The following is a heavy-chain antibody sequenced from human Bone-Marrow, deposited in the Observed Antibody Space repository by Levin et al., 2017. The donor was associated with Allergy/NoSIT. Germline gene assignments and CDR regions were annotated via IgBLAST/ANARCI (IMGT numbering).Heavy chain of an antibody. CDR2: IQSNGKT. CDR3: ARDRFYSDSGSNFSWFDP. CDR1: GFTFSTYW. V-gene: IGHV3-74*01. D-gene: IGHD3-10*01. J-gene: IGHJ5*02. Sequence: GESLKISCAASGFTFSTYWMHWVRQAPGKGLVWVSRIQSNGKTNYADSVKGRFTISRDNAKNTLYLQMNSLTVEDTAVYYCARDRFYSDSGSNFSWFDPWGQETLVTVSS.